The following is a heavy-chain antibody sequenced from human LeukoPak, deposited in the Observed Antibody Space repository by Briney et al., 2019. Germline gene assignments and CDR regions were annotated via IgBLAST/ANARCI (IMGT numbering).Heavy chain of an antibody. J-gene: IGHJ3*02. CDR2: IYYSGST. CDR3: ARATMAFDI. CDR1: GGSIRSGGYS. Sequence: SETLSLTCVVSGGSIRSGGYSWSWIRQPPGKGLEWIGYIYYSGSTNYNPSLKSRVTISVDTSKNQFSLKLSSVTAADTAVYYCARATMAFDIWGQGTMVTVSS. V-gene: IGHV4-61*08. D-gene: IGHD3-3*01.